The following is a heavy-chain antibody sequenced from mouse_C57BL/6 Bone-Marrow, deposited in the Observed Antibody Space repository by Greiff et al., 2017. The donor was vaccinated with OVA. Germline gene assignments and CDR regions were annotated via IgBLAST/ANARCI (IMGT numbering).Heavy chain of an antibody. CDR1: GYTFTSYG. CDR2: IYPRSGNT. V-gene: IGHV1-81*01. Sequence: VQLQESGAELARPGASVKLSCKASGYTFTSYGISWVKQRTGQGLEWIGEIYPRSGNTYYNEKFKGKATLTADKSSSTAYMELRSLTSEDSAVYFCARSGIYYGNYGFAYWGQGTLVTVSA. J-gene: IGHJ3*01. CDR3: ARSGIYYGNYGFAY. D-gene: IGHD2-1*01.